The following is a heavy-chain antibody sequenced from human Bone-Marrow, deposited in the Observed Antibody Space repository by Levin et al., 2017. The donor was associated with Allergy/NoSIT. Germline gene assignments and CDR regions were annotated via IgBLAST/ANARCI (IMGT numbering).Heavy chain of an antibody. D-gene: IGHD1-26*01. V-gene: IGHV3-23*01. Sequence: GGSLRLSCAASGFTFSTYAMSWVRQAPGKGLEWVSSLSATGDATFYADSVKGRFTISRDNSENTLYLQIQSLRPDDTAIYDCSKFGGNFYYYYGMDVWGQGTTVTVSS. CDR3: SKFGGNFYYYYGMDV. CDR1: GFTFSTYA. CDR2: LSATGDAT. J-gene: IGHJ6*02.